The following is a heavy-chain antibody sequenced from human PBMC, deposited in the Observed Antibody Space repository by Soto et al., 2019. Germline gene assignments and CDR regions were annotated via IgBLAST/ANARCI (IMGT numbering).Heavy chain of an antibody. Sequence: PGGSLRLSCSASGFTFSSCAMHWVRQAAGKGLEYVSGISSNGAATYYAESVKDRFIISRDNSRNTLFLQVNSLTGEDTAVYYCIKDRRSTRRAMDVGGQGTTVTVSS. CDR2: ISSNGAAT. V-gene: IGHV3-64D*06. CDR1: GFTFSSCA. CDR3: IKDRRSTRRAMDV. D-gene: IGHD2-2*01. J-gene: IGHJ6*02.